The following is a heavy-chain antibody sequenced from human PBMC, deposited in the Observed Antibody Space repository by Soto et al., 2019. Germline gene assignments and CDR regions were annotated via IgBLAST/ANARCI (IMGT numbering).Heavy chain of an antibody. Sequence: PGGSLRLSCAASGFSFSIYSMNWVRQAPGKGLEWVSYIMPGSSHIFYADSVKGRFTISRDNAKNSLYLQMNSLRAEDTAVYYCTRVGQDGYQDAFDIWGQGTMVTVSS. J-gene: IGHJ3*02. V-gene: IGHV3-48*01. CDR1: GFSFSIYS. CDR2: IMPGSSHI. CDR3: TRVGQDGYQDAFDI. D-gene: IGHD5-12*01.